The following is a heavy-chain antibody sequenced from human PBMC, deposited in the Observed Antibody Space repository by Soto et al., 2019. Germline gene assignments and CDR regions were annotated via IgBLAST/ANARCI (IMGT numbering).Heavy chain of an antibody. Sequence: QVQLLESGPGLVKPSETLSLTCTVSGGSISGYYWSWIRQPPGKGLEWIGWIHYSGTTLYNPSLKTPLTISLDTSKKQFSLKLSSVTASDTAVFYCAIYSGRHTEFDYWGQGTLVTVSS. CDR1: GGSISGYY. V-gene: IGHV4-59*01. CDR2: IHYSGTT. J-gene: IGHJ4*02. D-gene: IGHD1-26*01. CDR3: AIYSGRHTEFDY.